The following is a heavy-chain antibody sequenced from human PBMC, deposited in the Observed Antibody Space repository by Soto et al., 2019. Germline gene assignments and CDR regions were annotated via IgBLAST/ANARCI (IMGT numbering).Heavy chain of an antibody. Sequence: ASVKVSCKASGYTFTSYYMHWVRQAPGQGLEWMGIINPSGGSTSYAQKFQGRVTMTRDTSTSKVYMELSSLRSEDTAVYYCARDPLPAAIHYYYGMDVWGQGTTVTVSS. D-gene: IGHD2-2*01. J-gene: IGHJ6*02. V-gene: IGHV1-46*01. CDR2: INPSGGST. CDR3: ARDPLPAAIHYYYGMDV. CDR1: GYTFTSYY.